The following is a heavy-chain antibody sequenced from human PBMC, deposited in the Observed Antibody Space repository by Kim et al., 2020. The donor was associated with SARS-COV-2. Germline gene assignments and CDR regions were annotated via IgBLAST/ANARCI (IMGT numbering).Heavy chain of an antibody. D-gene: IGHD2-2*01. CDR2: INPNSGGT. J-gene: IGHJ6*02. V-gene: IGHV1-2*04. Sequence: ASVKVSCKASGYTFTGYYMHWVRQAPGQGLEWMGWINPNSGGTNYAQKFQGWVTMTRDTSISTAYMELSRLRSDDTAVYYCARDRQGIPAATNSDYGMDVWGQGTTVTVSS. CDR3: ARDRQGIPAATNSDYGMDV. CDR1: GYTFTGYY.